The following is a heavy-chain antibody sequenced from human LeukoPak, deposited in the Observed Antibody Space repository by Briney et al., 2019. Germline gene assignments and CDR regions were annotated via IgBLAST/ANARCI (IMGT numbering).Heavy chain of an antibody. CDR2: TSSNGGST. V-gene: IGHV3-64*01. D-gene: IGHD4-17*01. J-gene: IGHJ4*02. Sequence: PAGSLRLSCAASGFTFSSYAMHWVRPAPGKGLEYVSATSSNGGSTYYANSVKGRFTISRDNSKNTLYLQMGSLRAEDMAVYYCARPSYGDYVFIDWGQGTLVTVSS. CDR1: GFTFSSYA. CDR3: ARPSYGDYVFID.